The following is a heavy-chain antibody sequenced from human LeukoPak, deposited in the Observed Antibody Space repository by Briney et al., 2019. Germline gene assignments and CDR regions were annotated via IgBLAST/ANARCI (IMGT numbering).Heavy chain of an antibody. D-gene: IGHD5-12*01. CDR3: ASLIVASRPYYYGMDV. CDR2: IIPILGIA. J-gene: IGHJ6*02. CDR1: GGTFITYA. V-gene: IGHV1-69*10. Sequence: ASVKASSMASGGTFITYAISWGRQAPGEGREWMGRIIPILGIANYAQKFEGRVTITADKSTSTAYMELSSLRSEDTAVYYCASLIVASRPYYYGMDVWGQGTTVTVSS.